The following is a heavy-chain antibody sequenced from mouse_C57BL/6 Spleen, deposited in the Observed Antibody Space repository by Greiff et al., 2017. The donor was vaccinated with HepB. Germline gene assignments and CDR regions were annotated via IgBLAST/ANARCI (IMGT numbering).Heavy chain of an antibody. CDR3: ARGDYDVWFAY. V-gene: IGHV5-15*01. Sequence: EVQGVESGGGLVQPGGSLKLSCAASGFTFSDYGMAWVRQAPRKGPEWVAFISHCAYSINYADTVTGRFTIAREKGKNTLYLELSSLRSEDAAMYSCARGDYDVWFAYWGQGTLVTVSA. CDR2: ISHCAYSI. D-gene: IGHD2-4*01. J-gene: IGHJ3*01. CDR1: GFTFSDYG.